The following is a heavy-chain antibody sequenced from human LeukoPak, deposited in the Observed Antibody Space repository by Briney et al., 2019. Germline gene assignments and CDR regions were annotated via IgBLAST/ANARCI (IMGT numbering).Heavy chain of an antibody. CDR2: IYYSGST. V-gene: IGHV4-59*01. Sequence: SETLSLTCTVSGGSISSYYWSWIRQPPGKGLEWIGHIYYSGSTNYNPSLKSRVTISVDTSKNQFSLKLSSVTAADTAVYYCARGPPRYYYDSSGYSQFDYWGQGTLVTVSS. CDR3: ARGPPRYYYDSSGYSQFDY. D-gene: IGHD3-22*01. J-gene: IGHJ4*02. CDR1: GGSISSYY.